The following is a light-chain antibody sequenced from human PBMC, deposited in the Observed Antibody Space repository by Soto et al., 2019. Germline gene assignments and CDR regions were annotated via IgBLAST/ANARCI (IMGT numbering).Light chain of an antibody. V-gene: IGLV2-14*03. J-gene: IGLJ2*01. CDR1: SSDVGAYNY. CDR2: DVS. Sequence: SALTQPASVSGSPGQSITISCTGTSSDVGAYNYVSWYQQYPGKAPKLIIYDVSIRPSGVSNLFSGSKSGNTASLTISGLQAEDEADYYCASYTTSGSVVFGGGTKLTVL. CDR3: ASYTTSGSVV.